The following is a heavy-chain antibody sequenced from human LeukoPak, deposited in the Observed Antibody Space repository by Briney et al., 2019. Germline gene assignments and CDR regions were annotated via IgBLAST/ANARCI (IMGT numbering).Heavy chain of an antibody. V-gene: IGHV1-46*01. CDR1: GYTFTTYH. Sequence: ASVKVSCKASGYTFTTYHMHWVRQAPGQGLEWMGIVNPSGGSTSYAQKFQGRVTMTRDMSASTVYMELSSLKSEDTAVYYCARQYSSGWYDPYYFDYWGQGTLVTVSS. CDR2: VNPSGGST. CDR3: ARQYSSGWYDPYYFDY. D-gene: IGHD6-19*01. J-gene: IGHJ4*02.